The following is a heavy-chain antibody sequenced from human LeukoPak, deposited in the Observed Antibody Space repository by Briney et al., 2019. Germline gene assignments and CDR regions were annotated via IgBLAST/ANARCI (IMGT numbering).Heavy chain of an antibody. J-gene: IGHJ4*02. V-gene: IGHV4-4*07. Sequence: SETLSLTCTVSGGSIRSYYWSWIRQPVGKGLEWIGRISATESTYYNPSLKSRVTMSVDTSKNQFSLKLNSVTAADTVVYYCATDPPGRAFDSWGQGTLVTVSS. D-gene: IGHD3-10*01. CDR3: ATDPPGRAFDS. CDR2: ISATEST. CDR1: GGSIRSYY.